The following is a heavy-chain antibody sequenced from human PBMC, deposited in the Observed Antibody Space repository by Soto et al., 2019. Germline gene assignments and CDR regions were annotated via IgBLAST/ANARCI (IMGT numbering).Heavy chain of an antibody. D-gene: IGHD6-19*01. Sequence: GSVKVSCKASGCTFSGFYMHWVRQAPGQGLEWMGWINPNSGGTKSAEKFQGRVTMTRDTSISTAYMELSRLTSDDTAVYYCASAAVTGTAGLDFWGQGTQVTVSS. J-gene: IGHJ4*02. CDR3: ASAAVTGTAGLDF. V-gene: IGHV1-2*02. CDR1: GCTFSGFY. CDR2: INPNSGGT.